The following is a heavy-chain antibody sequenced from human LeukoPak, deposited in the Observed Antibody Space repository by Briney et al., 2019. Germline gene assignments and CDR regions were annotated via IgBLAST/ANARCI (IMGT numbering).Heavy chain of an antibody. CDR2: IYYTGST. CDR3: ARETYCSGGTCFFWPDY. V-gene: IGHV4-59*12. Sequence: SETLSLTCTVSGGVIRTYYWSWIRQPPGKGLEYIGYIYYTGSTTYNPSLESRVTMSVDTSRNQFSLQLTSVTAADTAVYHCARETYCSGGTCFFWPDYWGQGTLVTVSS. D-gene: IGHD2-15*01. CDR1: GGVIRTYY. J-gene: IGHJ4*02.